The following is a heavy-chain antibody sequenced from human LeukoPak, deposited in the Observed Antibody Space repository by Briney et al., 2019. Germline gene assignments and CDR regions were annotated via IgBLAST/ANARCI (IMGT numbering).Heavy chain of an antibody. CDR3: ALELVVPAALERLNAFDI. J-gene: IGHJ3*02. D-gene: IGHD2-2*01. CDR2: INHSGGT. Sequence: SETLSLTCAVSGGSFSGFRWHWIRQPPGKGPEWIGEINHSGGTTYNPSLKSRVTISVDTSKIQFSLNLTSVTAADTAVYYCALELVVPAALERLNAFDIWGHGTMVTVSS. V-gene: IGHV4-34*01. CDR1: GGSFSGFR.